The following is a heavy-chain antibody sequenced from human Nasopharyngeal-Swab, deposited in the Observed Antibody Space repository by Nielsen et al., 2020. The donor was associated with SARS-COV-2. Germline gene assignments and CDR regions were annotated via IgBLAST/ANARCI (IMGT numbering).Heavy chain of an antibody. D-gene: IGHD6-13*01. CDR1: GFIFTSYS. Sequence: GGSLRLSCEASGFIFTSYSINWFRQAPGKGLEWVSLIGHDGRATFYPDSLKGRFTTPRDNAQNLVYLQINSLRAEDTAVYYCARDGSGWSRDYWGQGTLVTVSS. CDR3: ARDGSGWSRDY. J-gene: IGHJ4*02. CDR2: IGHDGRAT. V-gene: IGHV3-21*06.